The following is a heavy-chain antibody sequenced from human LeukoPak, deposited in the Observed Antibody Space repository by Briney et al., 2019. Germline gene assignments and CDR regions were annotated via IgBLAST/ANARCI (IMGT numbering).Heavy chain of an antibody. CDR3: ASFTFAAVDY. V-gene: IGHV4-59*04. CDR2: IYYSGST. CDR1: GGSISNYY. J-gene: IGHJ4*02. D-gene: IGHD2/OR15-2a*01. Sequence: TSETLSLTCTVSGGSISNYYWSWIRQPPGKGLEWIGYIYYSGSTYYNPSLKSRVTISVDTSKNQFSLKLSSVTAADTAVYYCASFTFAAVDYWGQGTLVTVSS.